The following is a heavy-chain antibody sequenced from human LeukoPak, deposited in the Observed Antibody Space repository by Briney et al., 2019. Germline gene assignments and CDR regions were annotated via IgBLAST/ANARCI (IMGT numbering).Heavy chain of an antibody. J-gene: IGHJ4*02. Sequence: GRSLRLSCAASGFTFSSYTMHWVRQAPGKGLEWVAVISYDGSNKYSADSVKGRFTISRDNSKNTLYLQMNSLRAEDTAVYYCAKDRTGIVVVVGAFDYWGQGTLVTVSS. D-gene: IGHD2-15*01. CDR3: AKDRTGIVVVVGAFDY. CDR1: GFTFSSYT. V-gene: IGHV3-30*18. CDR2: ISYDGSNK.